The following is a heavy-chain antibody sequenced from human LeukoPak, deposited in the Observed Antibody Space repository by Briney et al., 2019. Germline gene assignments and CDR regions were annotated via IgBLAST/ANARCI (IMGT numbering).Heavy chain of an antibody. CDR2: ISGSSDTR. Sequence: GGSLRLSCAASGFTFSTYAMSWVRQAPERGPEWVSAISGSSDTRYYADSVKGRFTISRDNSKNTLYLQMNSLRAEDTAVYYCANREGGYTYDPFDYWGQGTLVTVSS. CDR3: ANREGGYTYDPFDY. D-gene: IGHD5-18*01. CDR1: GFTFSTYA. J-gene: IGHJ4*02. V-gene: IGHV3-23*01.